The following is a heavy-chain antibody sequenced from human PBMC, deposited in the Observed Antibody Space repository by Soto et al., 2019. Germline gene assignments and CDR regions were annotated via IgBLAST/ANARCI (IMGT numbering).Heavy chain of an antibody. CDR3: ASETLYSNYVAYYGMDV. D-gene: IGHD4-4*01. CDR1: GYTFTSYA. Sequence: SVEVSFRASGYTFTSYAMHWVRQAPGQRLEWMGWINAGNGNTKYSQKFQGRVTITRDTSAGTAYMELSSLRSEDTAVYYCASETLYSNYVAYYGMDVWGQGTTVTVSS. V-gene: IGHV1-3*01. J-gene: IGHJ6*02. CDR2: INAGNGNT.